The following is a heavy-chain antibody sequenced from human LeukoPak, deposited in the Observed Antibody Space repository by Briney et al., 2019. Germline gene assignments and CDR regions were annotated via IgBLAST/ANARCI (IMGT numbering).Heavy chain of an antibody. CDR2: ISYDGSNK. CDR1: GFTFSSYA. J-gene: IGHJ4*02. CDR3: ARDSQYEGFDY. V-gene: IGHV3-30*04. D-gene: IGHD3-3*01. Sequence: PGRSLRLSCAASGFTFSSYAMHWVRQAPGKGLEWVAVISYDGSNKYYADSVKGRFTISRGNSKNTLYLQMNSLRAEDTAVYYCARDSQYEGFDYWGQGTLVTVSS.